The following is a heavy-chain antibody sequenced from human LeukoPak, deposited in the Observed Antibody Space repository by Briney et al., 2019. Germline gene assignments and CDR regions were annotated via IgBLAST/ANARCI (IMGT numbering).Heavy chain of an antibody. CDR1: GFTFSSYA. Sequence: GGSLRLSCAASGFTFSSYAMSWVRQAPGKGLEWVSAISGSGGSTYYADSVKGRFTMSRDNSKNTLYLQMNSLRAEDTAVYYCARGVTFYDSSGSFDYWGQGTLVTVSS. V-gene: IGHV3-23*01. J-gene: IGHJ4*02. CDR3: ARGVTFYDSSGSFDY. CDR2: ISGSGGST. D-gene: IGHD3-22*01.